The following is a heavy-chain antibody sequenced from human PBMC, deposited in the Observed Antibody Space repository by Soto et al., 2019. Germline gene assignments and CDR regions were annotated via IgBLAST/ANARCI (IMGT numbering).Heavy chain of an antibody. V-gene: IGHV4-59*01. CDR2: IYYSGST. J-gene: IGHJ4*02. CDR1: GGSISSYY. Sequence: SETLSLTCTVSGGSISSYYWSWIRQPPGKGLEWIGYIYYSGSTNYNPSLKSRVTISVDTSKNQFSLKLSSVTAADTAVYYCARASSWVDYWGQGTLVTVSS. CDR3: ARASSWVDY. D-gene: IGHD6-13*01.